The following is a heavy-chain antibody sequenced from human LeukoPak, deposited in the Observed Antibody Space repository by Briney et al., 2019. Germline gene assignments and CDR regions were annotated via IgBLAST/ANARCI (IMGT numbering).Heavy chain of an antibody. J-gene: IGHJ6*02. D-gene: IGHD5-12*01. CDR3: AKGSQGRGYSGYDRIYNYYYYYGMDV. V-gene: IGHV3-30*18. Sequence: PGGSLRLSCVASGLTFSSYGMHWVRQAPGKGLEWVAVISYDGSNKYYADSVKGRFTISRDNSKNTLYLQMNSLRAEDTAVYYCAKGSQGRGYSGYDRIYNYYYYYGMDVWGQGTTVTVSS. CDR1: GLTFSSYG. CDR2: ISYDGSNK.